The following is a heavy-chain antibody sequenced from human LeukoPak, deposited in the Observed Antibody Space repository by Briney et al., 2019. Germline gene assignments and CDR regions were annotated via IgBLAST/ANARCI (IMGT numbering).Heavy chain of an antibody. V-gene: IGHV3-23*01. CDR1: RFTFSHFV. CDR2: ITGGGGLI. CDR3: ARDDGSLGTSFDY. J-gene: IGHJ4*02. D-gene: IGHD7-27*01. Sequence: GGSLRLSCAASRFTFSHFVMSWVRQAPGKALDWVSAITGGGGLIYYADSVKGRLTISRDNSKNTLYLQMNSLRAEDTAVYYCARDDGSLGTSFDYWGQGPLVTVSS.